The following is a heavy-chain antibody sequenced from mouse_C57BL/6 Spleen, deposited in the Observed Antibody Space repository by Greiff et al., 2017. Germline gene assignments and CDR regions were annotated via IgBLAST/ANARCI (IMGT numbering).Heavy chain of an antibody. CDR3: ARRTPYYYGSSPMDY. D-gene: IGHD1-1*01. Sequence: QVQLQQPGAELVMPGASVKLSCKASGYTFTSYWMHWVKQRPGQGLEWIGEIDPSDSYTNYNQKFKGKSTLTVDKSSSTAYMQLSSLPSEDSAVYYCARRTPYYYGSSPMDYWGQGTTLTVSS. V-gene: IGHV1-69*01. CDR1: GYTFTSYW. CDR2: IDPSDSYT. J-gene: IGHJ2*01.